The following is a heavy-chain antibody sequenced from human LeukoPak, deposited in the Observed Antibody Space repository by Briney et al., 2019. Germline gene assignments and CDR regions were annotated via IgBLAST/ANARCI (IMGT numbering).Heavy chain of an antibody. Sequence: ASVKVSCKASGYTFTSYGISWVRQAPGQGLEWMGWISAYNGNTNYAQKLQGRVTMTTDTSTSTAYMELRSLRSDDTAVYYCAREEGQLLWFGEAYNWFDPWGQGTLVTVSS. CDR3: AREEGQLLWFGEAYNWFDP. CDR1: GYTFTSYG. J-gene: IGHJ5*02. CDR2: ISAYNGNT. V-gene: IGHV1-18*01. D-gene: IGHD3-10*01.